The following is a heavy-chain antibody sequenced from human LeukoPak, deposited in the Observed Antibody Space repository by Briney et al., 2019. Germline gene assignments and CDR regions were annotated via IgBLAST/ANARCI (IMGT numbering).Heavy chain of an antibody. CDR3: ARDPYSSGWYGYYFDY. CDR1: GGTFSSYA. Sequence: SVKVSCKASGGTFSSYAISWVRQAPGQGLEWMGGIIPIFGTANYAQKFQGRVTVTADESTSTAYMELSSLRSEDTAVYYCARDPYSSGWYGYYFDYWGQGTLVTVSS. V-gene: IGHV1-69*01. CDR2: IIPIFGTA. D-gene: IGHD6-19*01. J-gene: IGHJ4*02.